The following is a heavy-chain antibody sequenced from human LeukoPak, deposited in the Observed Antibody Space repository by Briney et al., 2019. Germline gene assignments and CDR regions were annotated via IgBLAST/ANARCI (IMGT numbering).Heavy chain of an antibody. CDR2: IRDIGDT. CDR3: ARDSLQVGVHWYDTFDM. V-gene: IGHV4-59*11. D-gene: IGHD1-26*01. Sequence: SETLSLTCTVSGGFISSHYWSWVRQPPGKGLEWIGHIRDIGDTNYNPSLGGRATLSIDTSKNQFSLRLRSVTAADTAVYYCARDSLQVGVHWYDTFDMWGQGTRVTVSS. CDR1: GGFISSHY. J-gene: IGHJ3*02.